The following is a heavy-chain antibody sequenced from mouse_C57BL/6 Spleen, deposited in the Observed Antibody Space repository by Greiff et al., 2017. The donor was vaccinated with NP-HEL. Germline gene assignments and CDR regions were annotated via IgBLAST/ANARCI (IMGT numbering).Heavy chain of an antibody. Sequence: QVQLKESGAELAKPGASVKLSCKASGYTFTSYWMHWVKQRPGQGLEWIGYINPSSGYTKYNQKFKDKATLTADKSSSTAYMQLSSLTYEDSAVYYCARSTTVVARTYYYAMDYWGQGTSVTVSS. CDR2: INPSSGYT. CDR1: GYTFTSYW. J-gene: IGHJ4*01. V-gene: IGHV1-7*01. D-gene: IGHD1-1*01. CDR3: ARSTTVVARTYYYAMDY.